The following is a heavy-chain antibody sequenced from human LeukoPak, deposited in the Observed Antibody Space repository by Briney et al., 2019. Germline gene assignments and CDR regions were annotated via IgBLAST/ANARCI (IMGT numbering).Heavy chain of an antibody. D-gene: IGHD6-13*01. CDR3: ARDSGIAAAQYYYGMDV. CDR2: IYYSGST. CDR1: GGSVSSGSYY. Sequence: SETLSLTCTVSGGSVSSGSYYWSWIRQPPGKGLEWIGYIYYSGSTNYNPSPKSRVTISVDTSKNQFSLKLSSVTAADTAVYYCARDSGIAAAQYYYGMDVWGQGTTVTVSS. V-gene: IGHV4-61*01. J-gene: IGHJ6*02.